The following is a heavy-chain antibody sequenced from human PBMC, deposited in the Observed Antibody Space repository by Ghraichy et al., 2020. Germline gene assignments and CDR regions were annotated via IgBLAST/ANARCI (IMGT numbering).Heavy chain of an antibody. CDR1: GFTFSSYW. J-gene: IGHJ3*02. V-gene: IGHV3-7*01. CDR2: TKPDGSEN. Sequence: GESLNISCAASGFTFSSYWMSWVRQAPEKGLEWVANTKPDGSENYYVGSVKGRFTISRDNAKNSLYLQMNSLRAEDTAVYYCARGDYFDSSGYFADAFDIWGQGTMVTVSS. CDR3: ARGDYFDSSGYFADAFDI. D-gene: IGHD3-22*01.